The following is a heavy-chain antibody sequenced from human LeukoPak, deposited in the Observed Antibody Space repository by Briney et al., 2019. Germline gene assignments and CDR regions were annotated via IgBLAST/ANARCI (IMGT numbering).Heavy chain of an antibody. CDR2: ISAYNGNT. CDR3: ARGPYYDSSGYYYV. D-gene: IGHD3-22*01. V-gene: IGHV1-18*01. CDR1: GYTFTSYG. Sequence: ASVKVSCKASGYTFTSYGISWVRQAPGQGLEWMGWISAYNGNTNYAQKLQGRVTMTRNTSISTAYMELSSLRSEDTAVYYCARGPYYDSSGYYYVWGQGTLVTVSS. J-gene: IGHJ4*02.